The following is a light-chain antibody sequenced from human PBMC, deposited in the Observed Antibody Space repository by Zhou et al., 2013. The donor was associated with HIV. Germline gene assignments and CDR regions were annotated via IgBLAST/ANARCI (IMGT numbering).Light chain of an antibody. CDR1: QDIRHE. J-gene: IGKJ1*01. Sequence: AIQMTQSPSSLSASVGDSVTITCRAGQDIRHELGWYQQQPGKAPKLLIYTATRLQTGVPSRFSGSGYGTDFTLTIRNLQAEDVATYYCLQDHTYPWTFGQGTKVEI. CDR2: TAT. CDR3: LQDHTYPWT. V-gene: IGKV1-6*01.